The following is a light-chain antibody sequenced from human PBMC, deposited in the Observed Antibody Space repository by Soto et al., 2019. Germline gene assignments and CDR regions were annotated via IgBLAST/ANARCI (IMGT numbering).Light chain of an antibody. V-gene: IGKV3-11*01. CDR3: QQRYNWPLT. J-gene: IGKJ1*01. CDR1: QSVGSY. CDR2: DAS. Sequence: EIVLTQSPATLSLSPRERATLSCRASQSVGSYLAWYQQKFGQAPRLLIYDASNRATGIPARFSGSGSATDFTLTISSLEPEDFAIYYCQQRYNWPLTFGQGTKVDIK.